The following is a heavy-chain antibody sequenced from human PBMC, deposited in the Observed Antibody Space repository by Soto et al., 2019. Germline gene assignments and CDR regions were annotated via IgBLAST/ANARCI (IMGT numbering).Heavy chain of an antibody. CDR3: XKGLYVWGVTGDY. CDR1: GFPFSDYA. CDR2: ITATDGST. J-gene: IGHJ4*02. V-gene: IGHV3-23*01. Sequence: EVQLLESGGGLAQPGGSLRVSCAASGFPFSDYAMSWVRQAPGKGLEWVSIITATDGSTYYADSVKGRFTISRDDAKNTLHLQMNSLRVEDTAXYYCXKGLYVWGVTGDYWGQGTLVTVSS. D-gene: IGHD3-16*01.